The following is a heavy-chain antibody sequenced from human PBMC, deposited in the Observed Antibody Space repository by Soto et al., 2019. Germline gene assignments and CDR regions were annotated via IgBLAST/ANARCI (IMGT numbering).Heavy chain of an antibody. CDR2: IYSGGST. CDR3: AGSNPDIVVDGPYYYGMDV. D-gene: IGHD2-15*01. J-gene: IGHJ6*02. CDR1: GFTVSSNY. Sequence: GGSLRLSCAASGFTVSSNYMSWVRQAPGKGLEWVSVIYSGGSTYYADSVKGRFTISRDNSKNTLYLQMNSLRAEDTAVYYCAGSNPDIVVDGPYYYGMDVWGQGTTVTVSS. V-gene: IGHV3-53*01.